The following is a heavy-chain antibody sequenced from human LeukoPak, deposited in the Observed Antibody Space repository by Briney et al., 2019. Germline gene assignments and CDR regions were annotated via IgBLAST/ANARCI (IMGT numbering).Heavy chain of an antibody. J-gene: IGHJ3*02. CDR2: ISGSGGST. V-gene: IGHV3-23*01. CDR1: GFTFSSYA. CDR3: AKSTHLYTATMMATIAGDAFDI. D-gene: IGHD5-24*01. Sequence: PGGSLRLSCAASGFTFSSYAMSWVRQAPGKGLEWVSAISGSGGSTYYADSVKGRFTISRDNSKNTLYLQMNSLRAEDTAVYYCAKSTHLYTATMMATIAGDAFDIWGQGTMVTVSS.